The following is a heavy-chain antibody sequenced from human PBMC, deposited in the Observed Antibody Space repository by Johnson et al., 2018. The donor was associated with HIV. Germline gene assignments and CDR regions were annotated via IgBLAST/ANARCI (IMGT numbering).Heavy chain of an antibody. D-gene: IGHD6-19*01. V-gene: IGHV3-30*02. J-gene: IGHJ3*02. CDR1: GLNFSDFS. Sequence: QMLLVESGGGVVQPGRSMKLSCAASGLNFSDFSMHWVRQAPGKGLEWVAFIRYDGSNKYYADSVKGRFTISRDNSKNTLFLQMNSLRAEDTAVYYCAKGSGWYSAFDIWGQGTMVTVSS. CDR3: AKGSGWYSAFDI. CDR2: IRYDGSNK.